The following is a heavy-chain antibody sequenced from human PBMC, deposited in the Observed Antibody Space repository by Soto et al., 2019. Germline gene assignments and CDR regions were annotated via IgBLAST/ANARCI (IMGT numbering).Heavy chain of an antibody. J-gene: IGHJ6*02. CDR3: ARGGGLGEKYYCCGMDV. CDR1: GYTFTSYG. CDR2: ISAYNGNT. Sequence: QVQLVQSGAEVKKPGASVKVSCKASGYTFTSYGISWVRQAPGQGLEWMGWISAYNGNTNDAQKLQGRVTMTTDTSQSTGYKERMRLRSDDTAVYYCARGGGLGEKYYCCGMDVWGQGTTVTVSS. D-gene: IGHD2-15*01. V-gene: IGHV1-18*01.